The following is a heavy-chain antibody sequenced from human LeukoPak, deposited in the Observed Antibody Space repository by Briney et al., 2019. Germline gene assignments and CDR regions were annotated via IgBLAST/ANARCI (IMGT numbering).Heavy chain of an antibody. CDR1: GFTFSSYS. Sequence: GGSLRLSCAASGFTFSSYSMNWVRQAPGKGLEWVSSISSSSSYIYYADSVKGRSTISRDNAKNSLYLQMNSLRAEDTAVYYCARVGLITMIVDAFDIWGQGTMVTVSS. V-gene: IGHV3-21*01. CDR2: ISSSSSYI. J-gene: IGHJ3*02. CDR3: ARVGLITMIVDAFDI. D-gene: IGHD3-22*01.